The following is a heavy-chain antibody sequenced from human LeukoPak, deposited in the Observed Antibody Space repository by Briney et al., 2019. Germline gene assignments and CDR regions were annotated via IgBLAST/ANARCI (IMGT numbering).Heavy chain of an antibody. CDR2: ISSHGGST. CDR3: ARVQPGYTFDY. Sequence: PGGSLRLSCAASGFTFSSYAMHWVRQAPAKGLEYVSAISSHGGSTYYANSVKGRFTISRDNSKNTLYLQMGSLRAEDMAVYYCARVQPGYTFDYWGQGTLVTVSS. J-gene: IGHJ4*02. D-gene: IGHD2-2*02. V-gene: IGHV3-64*01. CDR1: GFTFSSYA.